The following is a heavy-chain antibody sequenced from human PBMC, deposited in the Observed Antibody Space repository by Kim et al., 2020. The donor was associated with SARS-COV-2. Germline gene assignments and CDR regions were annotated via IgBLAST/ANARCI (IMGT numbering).Heavy chain of an antibody. D-gene: IGHD2-2*01. CDR3: ARVIVMVPGSSDHFEY. CDR1: GFTFNRYW. CDR2: IKEDGSEE. Sequence: GGSLRLSCAASGFTFNRYWMSWIRQTPGKGLERVANIKEDGSEEYYVDSVKGRFSISRDNAKNSLFLQMDRLRAEDTAIYYCARVIVMVPGSSDHFEYWGQGTLATVSS. V-gene: IGHV3-7*01. J-gene: IGHJ4*02.